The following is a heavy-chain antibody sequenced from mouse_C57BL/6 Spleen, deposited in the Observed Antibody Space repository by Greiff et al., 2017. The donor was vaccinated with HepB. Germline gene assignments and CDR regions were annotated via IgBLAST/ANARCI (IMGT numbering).Heavy chain of an antibody. D-gene: IGHD1-1*01. J-gene: IGHJ4*01. CDR1: GYTFTSYG. CDR3: ASEVITVVPANYYELYY. CDR2: IYPRSGNT. Sequence: VQVVESGAELARPGASVKLSCKASGYTFTSYGIRWVKQRTGQGLEWIGEIYPRSGNTYYNEKCKGKATLTADKSSSTAYMELRRLTYGDSAVFFGASEVITVVPANYYELYYWGKGTSVTVAS. V-gene: IGHV1-81*01.